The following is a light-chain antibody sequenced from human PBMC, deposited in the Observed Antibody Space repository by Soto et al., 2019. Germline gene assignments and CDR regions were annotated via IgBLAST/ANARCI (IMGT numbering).Light chain of an antibody. V-gene: IGKV1-9*01. CDR3: QQVNSYPLT. Sequence: DIQMTQSPSTLSASVGDRVTITCRASQGINNYLAWYQQKPGKAPNLLIYATSTLQSGVPSRFSGSGSGTEFTLTISSLQPEDFAAYYCQQVNSYPLTFGGGTKVDI. CDR2: ATS. J-gene: IGKJ4*01. CDR1: QGINNY.